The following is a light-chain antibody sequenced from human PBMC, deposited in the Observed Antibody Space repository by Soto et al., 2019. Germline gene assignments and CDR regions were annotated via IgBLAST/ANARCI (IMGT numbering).Light chain of an antibody. J-gene: IGLJ1*01. CDR1: SSDIGFHDF. CDR3: NSCTSANTYV. Sequence: QSVLTQPASVSGSPGQSITISCTGTSSDIGFHDFVSWYQQLPGKAPKLMIYDVVNRPSGVPNRFSGSKSGNTASLTISGLQAEDEADYYCNSCTSANTYVFGTGTKLTVL. V-gene: IGLV2-14*03. CDR2: DVV.